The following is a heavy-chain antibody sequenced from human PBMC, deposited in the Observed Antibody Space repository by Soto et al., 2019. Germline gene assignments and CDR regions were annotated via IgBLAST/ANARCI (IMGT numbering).Heavy chain of an antibody. CDR3: AKTRGAMIYAISVYGMDV. CDR1: GFSFSSFA. J-gene: IGHJ6*02. CDR2: ISGSADST. D-gene: IGHD2-8*01. Sequence: EVQLLESGGGFIHPGGSLRLSCAASGFSFSSFAMNWVRQAPGKRLEWVSVISGSADSTFYADSVKGRFTISRDNSNSKLYLKINSLRAEDTAVYYCAKTRGAMIYAISVYGMDVWGQGTTVTVSS. V-gene: IGHV3-23*01.